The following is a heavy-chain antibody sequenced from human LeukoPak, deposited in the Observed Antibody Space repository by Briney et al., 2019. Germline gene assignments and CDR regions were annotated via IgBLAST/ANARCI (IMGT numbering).Heavy chain of an antibody. CDR3: ARAALDCSSTSCYVRGLDH. D-gene: IGHD2-2*01. Sequence: ASVKVSCKASGYTFTGYYMHWVRQAPGQGLEWMGWINPNSGGTNYAQKFQGRVTMTRDTSISTAYMELSRLRSDDTAVYYCARAALDCSSTSCYVRGLDHWGQGTLVTVSS. J-gene: IGHJ4*02. V-gene: IGHV1-2*02. CDR2: INPNSGGT. CDR1: GYTFTGYY.